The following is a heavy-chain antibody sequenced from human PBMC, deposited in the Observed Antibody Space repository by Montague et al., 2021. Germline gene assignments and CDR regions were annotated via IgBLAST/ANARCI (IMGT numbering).Heavy chain of an antibody. J-gene: IGHJ5*02. CDR1: GASITSNIYY. CDR2: IYYSGNS. V-gene: IGHV4-39*07. D-gene: IGHD6-13*01. Sequence: SETLSLTCTVSGASITSNIYYWGWIHQSPGKGLEGIGCIYYSGNSSYQPSLKSRITMAVDTSKNQFSLKLSSVTAADTAIYYCARVFSSWYVGWFDPWGQGTMVTVSS. CDR3: ARVFSSWYVGWFDP.